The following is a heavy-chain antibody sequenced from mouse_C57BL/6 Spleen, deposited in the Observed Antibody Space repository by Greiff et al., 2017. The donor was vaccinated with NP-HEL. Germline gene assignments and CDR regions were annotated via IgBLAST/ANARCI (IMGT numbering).Heavy chain of an antibody. J-gene: IGHJ1*03. CDR3: AREGGGYYGSRRGYFDV. Sequence: QVQLQQPGAELVKPGASVKLSCKASGYTFTSYWMHWVKQRPGRGLEWIGRFDPNSGGTKYNEKFKSKATLTVAKPSSTAYMQLSSLTAEDSAVDDCAREGGGYYGSRRGYFDVWGKGTTVTVSS. CDR1: GYTFTSYW. D-gene: IGHD1-1*01. V-gene: IGHV1-72*01. CDR2: FDPNSGGT.